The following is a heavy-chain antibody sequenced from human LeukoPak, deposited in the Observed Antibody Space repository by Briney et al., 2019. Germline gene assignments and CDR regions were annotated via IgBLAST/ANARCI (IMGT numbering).Heavy chain of an antibody. CDR2: ISGSGGSS. CDR3: AKDGFIGYCSGGSCDYFDY. Sequence: GGSLRLSCAAPGFTFSSYAMSWVRQAPGKGLEWVSTISGSGGSSYYADSVKGRFTTSRDNSKNTLYLQMNTLRAEDTAVYYCAKDGFIGYCSGGSCDYFDYWGQGTLVTVSS. J-gene: IGHJ4*02. CDR1: GFTFSSYA. V-gene: IGHV3-23*01. D-gene: IGHD2-15*01.